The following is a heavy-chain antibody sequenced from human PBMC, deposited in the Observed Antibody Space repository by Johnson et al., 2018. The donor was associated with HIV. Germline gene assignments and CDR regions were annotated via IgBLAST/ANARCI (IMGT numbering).Heavy chain of an antibody. D-gene: IGHD6-6*01. CDR1: GFTVSSNY. J-gene: IGHJ3*02. CDR2: IYSGGST. Sequence: VQLVESGGGLVQPGGSLRLSCAASGFTVSSNYMSWVRQAPGKGLEWVSVIYSGGSTHFADSVNGRFTISRDNSKKTLYLQMHSLRAEDTAVYYCARDRRARLPLYAFDIWGQGTMVTVSS. CDR3: ARDRRARLPLYAFDI. V-gene: IGHV3-66*01.